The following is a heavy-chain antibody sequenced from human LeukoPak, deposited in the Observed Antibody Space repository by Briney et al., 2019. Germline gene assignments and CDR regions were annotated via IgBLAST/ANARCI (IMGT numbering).Heavy chain of an antibody. V-gene: IGHV4-59*01. CDR3: ARTVSNSGYWFDA. Sequence: KPSETLSLTCTVSGGTISTYYWSWVRQSPGKGLEWVGYIYYTGSTYYNPSLKSRVTISLDTSKSQFSLKMSFVTAADTAVYYCARTVSNSGYWFDAWGQGTLVVVSS. CDR2: IYYTGST. CDR1: GGTISTYY. D-gene: IGHD4-11*01. J-gene: IGHJ5*02.